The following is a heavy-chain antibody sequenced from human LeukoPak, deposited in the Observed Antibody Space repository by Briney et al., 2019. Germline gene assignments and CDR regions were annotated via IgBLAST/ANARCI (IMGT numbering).Heavy chain of an antibody. Sequence: PSETLSLTCTVSSGSISSGAYYWGWIRQPPGKGLEWIGTIHYSGKTYYNPSLKSRITISIDTSKKQLALKLSSVTAADTAVYYCAGDYGDHRVDYWGQGTLVTVS. V-gene: IGHV4-39*06. CDR3: AGDYGDHRVDY. CDR2: IHYSGKT. CDR1: SGSISSGAYY. D-gene: IGHD4-17*01. J-gene: IGHJ4*02.